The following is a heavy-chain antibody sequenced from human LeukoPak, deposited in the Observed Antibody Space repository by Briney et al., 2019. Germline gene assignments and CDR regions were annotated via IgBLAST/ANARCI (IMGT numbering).Heavy chain of an antibody. D-gene: IGHD1-26*01. J-gene: IGHJ4*02. Sequence: PSQTLSLTCTVSGGSISSGGYYWSWIRQHPGKGLEWIGYIYYSGSTFYNPSLKSRLTISVDTSKNQFSLKLSSVTAADTAVYYCARDLGATGVFDYWGQGTLVTVSS. CDR1: GGSISSGGYY. CDR2: IYYSGST. CDR3: ARDLGATGVFDY. V-gene: IGHV4-31*03.